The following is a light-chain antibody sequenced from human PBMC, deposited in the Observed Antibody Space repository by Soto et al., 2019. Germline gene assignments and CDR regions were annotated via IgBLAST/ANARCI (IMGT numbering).Light chain of an antibody. CDR3: CSYTGTYTWV. V-gene: IGLV2-11*01. CDR2: DVN. CDR1: SSDVGGYNY. J-gene: IGLJ3*02. Sequence: SALTQPRSVSGSPGQSVTISCTGTSSDVGGYNYVSWYQQYPGKAPKFVIYDVNKRPSGVPDRFSGSKSGNTASLTISGLQAEDEADYYCCSYTGTYTWVFGGGTKLTVL.